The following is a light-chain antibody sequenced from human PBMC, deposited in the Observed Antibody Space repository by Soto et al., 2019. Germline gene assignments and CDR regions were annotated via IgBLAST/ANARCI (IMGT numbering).Light chain of an antibody. J-gene: IGLJ1*01. Sequence: QSALTQPASVSGSPGQSITISCTGTSSDVGGYNYVSWYQQHPGKAPKLTIYEVSNRPSGVSNRFSGSKSGNTASLTISGLQAEDEADYYCSSYTSSSTPHYVFGTGTKLTVL. CDR3: SSYTSSSTPHYV. CDR2: EVS. V-gene: IGLV2-14*01. CDR1: SSDVGGYNY.